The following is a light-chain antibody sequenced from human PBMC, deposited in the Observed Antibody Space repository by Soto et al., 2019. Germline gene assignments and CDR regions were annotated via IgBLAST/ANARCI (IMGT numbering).Light chain of an antibody. CDR1: SSNSGAGYD. V-gene: IGLV1-40*01. CDR2: GNS. CDR3: QSYDSSLSGWVV. J-gene: IGLJ2*01. Sequence: QSVLTQPPSVSGAPGQRVIISCTGSSSNSGAGYDVHWYQQLPGTAPKLLIYGNSNRPSGVPDRFSGSKSGTSASLAITGLQAEDEADYYCQSYDSSLSGWVVFGGGTKLTVL.